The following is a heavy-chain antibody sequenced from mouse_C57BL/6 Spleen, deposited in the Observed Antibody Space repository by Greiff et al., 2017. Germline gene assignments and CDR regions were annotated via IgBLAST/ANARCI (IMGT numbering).Heavy chain of an antibody. J-gene: IGHJ1*03. Sequence: EVQVVESGGDLVKPGGSLKLSCAASGFTFSSYGMSWVRQTPDKRLEWVATISSGGSYTYYPDRVKGRFTISRDNAKNTLYLQMSSVKSEDTAMYYCARQGSNYGDWYFDVWGTGTTVTVSS. CDR3: ARQGSNYGDWYFDV. CDR2: ISSGGSYT. V-gene: IGHV5-6*01. D-gene: IGHD2-5*01. CDR1: GFTFSSYG.